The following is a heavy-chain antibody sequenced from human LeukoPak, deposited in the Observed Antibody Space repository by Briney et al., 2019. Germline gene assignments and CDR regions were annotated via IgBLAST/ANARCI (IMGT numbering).Heavy chain of an antibody. CDR1: GYTFISYG. CDR2: ISPYTTKT. J-gene: IGHJ6*03. CDR3: AREGGVGPTAPPDYYSYQMDV. V-gene: IGHV1-18*01. D-gene: IGHD1-26*01. Sequence: ASVKVSCKASGYTFISYGITWVRQAPGQGLEWMGWISPYTTKTDYAQSLQGRVTMTTDTSTSTAYMELRSLRSDDTAVYYCAREGGVGPTAPPDYYSYQMDVWGKGTTVTVSS.